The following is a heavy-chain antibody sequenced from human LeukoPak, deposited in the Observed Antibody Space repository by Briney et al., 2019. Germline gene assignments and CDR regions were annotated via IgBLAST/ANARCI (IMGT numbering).Heavy chain of an antibody. J-gene: IGHJ4*02. CDR2: ISAYNGNT. Sequence: GASVKVSCKASGYTFSSYGIGWVRQAPGQGLEWMGWISAYNGNTNYAQNLQGRVTMTTDTSTSTAYMELRSLRSDDTAVYYCARDNSPILNMIVGRHDYWGQGTLVTVSS. CDR1: GYTFSSYG. V-gene: IGHV1-18*01. CDR3: ARDNSPILNMIVGRHDY. D-gene: IGHD3-22*01.